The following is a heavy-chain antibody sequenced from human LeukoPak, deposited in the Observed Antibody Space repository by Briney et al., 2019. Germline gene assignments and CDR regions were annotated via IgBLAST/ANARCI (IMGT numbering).Heavy chain of an antibody. CDR3: ARTARHLDY. J-gene: IGHJ4*02. CDR1: GFTFSSYW. D-gene: IGHD5-18*01. V-gene: IGHV3-7*01. Sequence: GESLRLSCAASGFTFSSYWMSWVRQAPGKGLEWVANIKQDGSEKYYVDSVKGRFTISRGNAKNLLYLQMNDLRVEDTAVYYCARTARHLDYWGQGTLVTVSS. CDR2: IKQDGSEK.